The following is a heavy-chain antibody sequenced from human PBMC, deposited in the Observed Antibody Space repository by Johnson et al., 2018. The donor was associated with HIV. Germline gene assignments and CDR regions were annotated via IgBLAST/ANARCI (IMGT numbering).Heavy chain of an antibody. CDR1: GFTFSSYA. CDR3: AGVARHVGGWFDAFDI. V-gene: IGHV3-30-3*01. Sequence: QVQLVESGGGLVQPGSSLRLSFAASGFTFSSYAMHGVRQAPGKGLEWVAVISYKGGNKYYANSVKGQLPISRDNPKNPLYLQMTSLGVEETAVYYCAGVARHVGGWFDAFDIWGQGTMVTVSS. J-gene: IGHJ3*02. CDR2: ISYKGGNK. D-gene: IGHD2-15*01.